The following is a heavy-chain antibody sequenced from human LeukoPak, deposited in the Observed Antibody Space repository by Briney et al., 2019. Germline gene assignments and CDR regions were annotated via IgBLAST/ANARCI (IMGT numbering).Heavy chain of an antibody. CDR1: GFSLSEYG. V-gene: IGHV3-30*02. Sequence: GGSLRLSCVASGFSLSEYGIHWVRQAPGKGLEWLSFIRYDDSEYYADSVKGRFAISRDNSKNTLFLQMHSLRSEDTAVYYCAKDPVNHCASSVCYGLQSWGQEPWSSSPQ. CDR3: AKDPVNHCASSVCYGLQS. D-gene: IGHD3-22*01. J-gene: IGHJ5*01. CDR2: IRYDDSE.